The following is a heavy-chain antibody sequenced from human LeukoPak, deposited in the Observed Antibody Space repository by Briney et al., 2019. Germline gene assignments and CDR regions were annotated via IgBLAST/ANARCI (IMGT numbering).Heavy chain of an antibody. D-gene: IGHD3-22*01. J-gene: IGHJ4*02. CDR2: IYSGGST. V-gene: IGHV3-66*01. CDR3: ARDMRGYYDSSGYDY. Sequence: GGSLRLSCAASGFTVSSNYMSWVRQAPGKGLEWVSAIYSGGSTYYADSVKGRFTISRDNSKNTLYLQMNSLRAEDTAVYYCARDMRGYYDSSGYDYWGQGTLVTVSS. CDR1: GFTVSSNY.